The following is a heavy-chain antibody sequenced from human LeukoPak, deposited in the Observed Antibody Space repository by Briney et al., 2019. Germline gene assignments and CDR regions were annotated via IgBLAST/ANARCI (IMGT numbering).Heavy chain of an antibody. CDR1: GFTVSNSY. CDR2: IYSGGST. J-gene: IGHJ6*02. V-gene: IGHV3-53*01. CDR3: ARGVGYCYDGACYGPPRYTCYSGLDV. Sequence: GGSLRLSCAASGFTVSNSYMSWVRQAPGKGLEWVSIIYSGGSTYYADSVKGRFTISRDSSKNTLYLQMNSLRAEDTAVYYCARGVGYCYDGACYGPPRYTCYSGLDVWGQGTTVTVSS. D-gene: IGHD2-21*02.